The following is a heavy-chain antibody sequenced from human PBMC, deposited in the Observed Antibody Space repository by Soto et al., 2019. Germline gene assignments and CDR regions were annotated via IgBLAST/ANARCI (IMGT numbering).Heavy chain of an antibody. Sequence: ASVKVSCKASGYTFTGHYIHWVRQAPEQGPEWMGEIGPESGATRYAQKFQGRVTMTMDMSITTVYMELSNLSPDDTAGYYCGGGRSGRTDVVSWGRGTLVNVSS. J-gene: IGHJ5*02. CDR2: IGPESGAT. CDR1: GYTFTGHY. V-gene: IGHV1-2*02. D-gene: IGHD2-15*01. CDR3: GGGRSGRTDVVS.